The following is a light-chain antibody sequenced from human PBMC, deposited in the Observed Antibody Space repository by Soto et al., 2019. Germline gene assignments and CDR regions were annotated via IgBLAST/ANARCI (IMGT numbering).Light chain of an antibody. CDR3: QQYNNWPPEVT. Sequence: EIVMTQSPATLSVSPGERATLSCRASQRVSSNLAWYQQKPGQAPRLLIYGASSRATGIPARFSGSGSGTEFTLTISSLQSEDVAVYYCQQYNNWPPEVTFGGGTKVEIK. J-gene: IGKJ4*01. V-gene: IGKV3-15*01. CDR2: GAS. CDR1: QRVSSN.